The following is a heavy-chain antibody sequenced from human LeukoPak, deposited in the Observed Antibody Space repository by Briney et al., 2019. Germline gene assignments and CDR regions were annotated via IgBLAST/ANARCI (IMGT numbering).Heavy chain of an antibody. CDR3: ARPWDY. CDR2: INSDGRST. V-gene: IGHV3-74*01. J-gene: IGHJ4*02. Sequence: GGSLRLSCAASGXTFSSNWMHWVRQAPGKGLEWVSGINSDGRSTNYADLVKGRFTISRDKAKNTLYLQMNSLRAEDTAVYYCARPWDYWGQGTLVTVSS. CDR1: GXTFSSNW.